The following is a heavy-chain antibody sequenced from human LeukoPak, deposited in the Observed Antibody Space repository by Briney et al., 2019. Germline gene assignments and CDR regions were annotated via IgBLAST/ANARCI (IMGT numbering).Heavy chain of an antibody. Sequence: SETLSLTCAVYGGSFSGYYWSWIHQPPGKGLEWIGEINHSGSTNYNPSLKSRVTISVDTSKNQFSLKLSSVTAADTAVYYCARIRVRGVISRYYFDYWGQGTLVTVSS. D-gene: IGHD3-10*01. CDR3: ARIRVRGVISRYYFDY. CDR1: GGSFSGYY. V-gene: IGHV4-34*01. CDR2: INHSGST. J-gene: IGHJ4*02.